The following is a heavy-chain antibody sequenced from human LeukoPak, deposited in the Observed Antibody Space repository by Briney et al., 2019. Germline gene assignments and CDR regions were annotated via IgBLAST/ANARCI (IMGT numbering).Heavy chain of an antibody. Sequence: PGGSLRLSCAASGFTFSSYEMNWVRQAPGKGLEWVSYISSSGSTIYYADSAKGRFTISRDNAKNSLYLQMNSLRAEDTAVYYCASLGITIFGVELNWFDLWGRGTLVTVSS. V-gene: IGHV3-48*03. D-gene: IGHD3-3*01. CDR3: ASLGITIFGVELNWFDL. CDR1: GFTFSSYE. CDR2: ISSSGSTI. J-gene: IGHJ5*02.